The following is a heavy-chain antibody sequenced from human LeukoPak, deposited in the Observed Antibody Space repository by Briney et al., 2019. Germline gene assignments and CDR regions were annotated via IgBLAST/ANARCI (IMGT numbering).Heavy chain of an antibody. Sequence: GGSLRLSCAASGFTFSSYSMNGVREAPGKGLEWGSVIYSGGSTYYADSVKGRFTISRDNSKNTLYLQMNSLRAEDTAVYYCAREGTWSYYYDYWGQGTLVTVSS. CDR3: AREGTWSYYYDY. CDR1: GFTFSSYS. V-gene: IGHV3-66*01. D-gene: IGHD1-26*01. CDR2: IYSGGST. J-gene: IGHJ4*02.